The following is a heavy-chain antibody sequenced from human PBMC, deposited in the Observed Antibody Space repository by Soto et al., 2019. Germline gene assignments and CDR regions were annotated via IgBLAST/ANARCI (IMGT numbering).Heavy chain of an antibody. CDR2: IYWDDDK. D-gene: IGHD3-9*01. V-gene: IGHV2-5*02. J-gene: IGHJ3*02. Sequence: SGPTLVKPTQTLTLTCTFSGFSLSTSGVGVGWIRQPPGKALEWLALIYWDDDKRYSPSLKSRLTITKDTSKNQVVLTMTNMDPVDTATYYCAHSPLRYFDWFDAFDIWGQGTMVTVSS. CDR1: GFSLSTSGVG. CDR3: AHSPLRYFDWFDAFDI.